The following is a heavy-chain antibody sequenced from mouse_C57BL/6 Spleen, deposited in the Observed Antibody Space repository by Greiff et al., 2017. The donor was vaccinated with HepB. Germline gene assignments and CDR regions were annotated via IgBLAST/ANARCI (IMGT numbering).Heavy chain of an antibody. V-gene: IGHV3-6*01. CDR1: GYSITSGYY. Sequence: EVKVEESGPGLVKPSQSLSLTCSVTGYSITSGYYWNWIRQFPGNKLEWMGYISYDGSNNYNPSLKNRISITRDTSKNQFFLKLNSVTTEDTATYYCARGAGALDYWGQGTTLTVSS. J-gene: IGHJ2*01. CDR2: ISYDGSN. CDR3: ARGAGALDY.